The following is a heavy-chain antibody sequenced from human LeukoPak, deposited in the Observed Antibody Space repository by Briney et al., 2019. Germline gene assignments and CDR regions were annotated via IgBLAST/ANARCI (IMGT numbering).Heavy chain of an antibody. CDR3: ARVAAAGSVQFDY. CDR1: GGSISSYY. V-gene: IGHV4-59*01. D-gene: IGHD6-13*01. Sequence: PSETLSLTCTVSGGSISSYYWSWNRQPPGKGLEWIGYIYYSGSTNYNPSLKSRVTISVDTSKNQFSLKLSSVTAADTAVYYCARVAAAGSVQFDYWGQGTLVTVSS. CDR2: IYYSGST. J-gene: IGHJ4*02.